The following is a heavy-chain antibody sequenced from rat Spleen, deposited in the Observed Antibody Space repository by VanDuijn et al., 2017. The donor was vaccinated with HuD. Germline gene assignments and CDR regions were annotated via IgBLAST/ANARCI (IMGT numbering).Heavy chain of an antibody. J-gene: IGHJ3*01. D-gene: IGHD1-10*01. CDR3: ATGKCVGPYNNRCWFAY. Sequence: EVQLVESGGGLVQPGRSLKLSCAASGFTFSNYGMHWIRQAPTKGLEWVASISPSGGSTYYRDSVKGRFTISRDNAKSTLYLQMDSLRSEDTATYYCATGKCVGPYNNRCWFAYWGQGTLVTVSS. CDR2: ISPSGGST. V-gene: IGHV5-19*01. CDR1: GFTFSNYG.